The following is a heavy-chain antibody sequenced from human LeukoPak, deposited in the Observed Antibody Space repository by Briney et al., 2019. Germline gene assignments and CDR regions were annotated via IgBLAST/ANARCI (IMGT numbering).Heavy chain of an antibody. D-gene: IGHD4-17*01. J-gene: IGHJ4*02. Sequence: GGSLRLSCAASGFTFSEYYMSWVRQAPGKGLEWVSLTYSGGSTFYADSVKGRFTIPRDNSKNTLYLQINSLRAEDTAVYYCARDGSTVTSPFFDYWGQGTLVTVSS. CDR2: TYSGGST. V-gene: IGHV3-66*01. CDR1: GFTFSEYY. CDR3: ARDGSTVTSPFFDY.